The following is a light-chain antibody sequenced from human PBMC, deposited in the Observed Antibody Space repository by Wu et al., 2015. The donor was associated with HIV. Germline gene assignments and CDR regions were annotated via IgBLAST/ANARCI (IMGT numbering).Light chain of an antibody. J-gene: IGKJ3*01. Sequence: EVVLTQSPGTLSLSPGERATLSCRASQSLSSSYLGWYQQSPGQAPRLLIYGASTRATGIPDRFSGSGSGTDFTLTISRLEPEDFAVYYCQQYGSSQFTFGPGTKVDIK. CDR2: GAS. CDR3: QQYGSSQFT. CDR1: QSLSSSY. V-gene: IGKV3-20*01.